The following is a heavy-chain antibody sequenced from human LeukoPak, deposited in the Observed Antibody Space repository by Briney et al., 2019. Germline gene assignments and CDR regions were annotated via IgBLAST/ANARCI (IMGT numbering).Heavy chain of an antibody. CDR3: AKAHSRDGYMGYFDY. CDR2: ISYDGSNK. CDR1: GFTFSSYA. D-gene: IGHD5-24*01. Sequence: GGSLRLSCAASGFTFSSYAMHWVRQAPGKGLEWVAVISYDGSNKYYADSVKGRFTISRDNSKNTLYLQMNSLRAEDTAVYYCAKAHSRDGYMGYFDYWGQGTLVTVSS. V-gene: IGHV3-30-3*01. J-gene: IGHJ4*02.